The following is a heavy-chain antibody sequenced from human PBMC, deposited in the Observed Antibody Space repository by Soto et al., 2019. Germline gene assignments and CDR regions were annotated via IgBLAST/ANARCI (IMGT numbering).Heavy chain of an antibody. CDR2: ISGSGDHT. Sequence: EVQLLESGGGMVQPGGSLRLSCAASGFTFSSYAMCWVRQAPGKGLEWVSSISGSGDHTWYADSGKGRFTISRDNSKNTLYVQMNSLSAEDTAIYYCAKVTRHYRDYWGQGTLVTVSS. CDR1: GFTFSSYA. D-gene: IGHD3-9*01. J-gene: IGHJ4*02. V-gene: IGHV3-23*01. CDR3: AKVTRHYRDY.